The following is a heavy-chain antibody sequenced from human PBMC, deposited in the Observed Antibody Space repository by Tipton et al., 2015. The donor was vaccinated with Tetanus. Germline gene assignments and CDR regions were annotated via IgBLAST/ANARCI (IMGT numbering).Heavy chain of an antibody. CDR1: GGSISSGGYY. V-gene: IGHV4-31*03. CDR2: IYYSGST. J-gene: IGHJ4*02. Sequence: TLSLTCTVSGGSISSGGYYWSWIRQHPGKGLEWIGGIYYSGSTYYNPSLKSRVTISVDTSKNQFSLKLNSVTAADTAVYYCAREQARGARGLNYFDYWGQGTLVTVSS. D-gene: IGHD1-26*01. CDR3: AREQARGARGLNYFDY.